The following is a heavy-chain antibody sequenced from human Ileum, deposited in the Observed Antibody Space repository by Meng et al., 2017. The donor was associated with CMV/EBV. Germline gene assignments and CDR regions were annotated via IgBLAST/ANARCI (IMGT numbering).Heavy chain of an antibody. CDR2: NNTDECKR. Sequence: AASVLTFRKYAMSWGGRARGKELEWVAVNNTDECKRKNAESVEGRFTNSRDRSKNTLFRQMNGLRADETAMYYCVKDDNEYMGEIESWGQGTLVTVSS. D-gene: IGHD3-16*01. CDR1: VLTFRKYA. J-gene: IGHJ4*02. CDR3: VKDDNEYMGEIES. V-gene: IGHV3-23*03.